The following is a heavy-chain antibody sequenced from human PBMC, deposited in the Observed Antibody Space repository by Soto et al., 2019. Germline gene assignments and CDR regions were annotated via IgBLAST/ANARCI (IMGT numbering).Heavy chain of an antibody. Sequence: QVQLVQSGAEVKKPGSSVKVSCTASGGTFSSYAISWVRQAPGQGLEWMGGIIPIFGTANYAQKFQGRVTITADETKSTAYMELSSLRSEDTAVYYCARPIAARPYYYYGMDVWGQGTTVTVSS. V-gene: IGHV1-69*01. J-gene: IGHJ6*02. CDR2: IIPIFGTA. D-gene: IGHD6-6*01. CDR3: ARPIAARPYYYYGMDV. CDR1: GGTFSSYA.